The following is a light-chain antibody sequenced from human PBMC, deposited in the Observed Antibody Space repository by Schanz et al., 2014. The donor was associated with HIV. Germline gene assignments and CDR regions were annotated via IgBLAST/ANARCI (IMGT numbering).Light chain of an antibody. J-gene: IGLJ3*02. Sequence: QSVLTQPPSVSAAPGQKVTISCSGSSSNIGNNYVSWYQQLPGTAPQLLIYDNNQRPSGIPDRFSGSKSATSATLAITGLQTGDEADYYCGTWDSTLSAWVFGGGTKLTVL. V-gene: IGLV1-51*01. CDR3: GTWDSTLSAWV. CDR2: DNN. CDR1: SSNIGNNY.